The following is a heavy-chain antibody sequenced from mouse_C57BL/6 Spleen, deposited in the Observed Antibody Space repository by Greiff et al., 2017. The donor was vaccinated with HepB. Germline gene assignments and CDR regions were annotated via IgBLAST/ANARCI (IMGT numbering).Heavy chain of an antibody. CDR3: ALGSSHYAMDY. CDR1: GFTFSSYG. Sequence: EVMLVESGGDLVKPGGSLKLSCAASGFTFSSYGMSWVRQTPDKRLEWVATISSGGSYTYYPDSVKGRFTISRDNTKNTLYLQMSSLKSEDTAMYYCALGSSHYAMDYWGQGTSVTVSS. CDR2: ISSGGSYT. D-gene: IGHD1-1*01. J-gene: IGHJ4*01. V-gene: IGHV5-6*01.